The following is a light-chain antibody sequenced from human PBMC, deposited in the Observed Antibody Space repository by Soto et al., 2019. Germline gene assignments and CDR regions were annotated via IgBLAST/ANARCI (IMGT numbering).Light chain of an antibody. J-gene: IGKJ5*01. Sequence: EIMLKHYTGTLSLSPEERASLSCRASQSVSNNYLAWYQQKPGQAPRLLIYGASNRATGIPDRFSGSGSGADFSLSISSLEPEDFAVYYCQQRSNPIAFGEGTRLEIK. CDR2: GAS. CDR3: QQRSNPIA. CDR1: QSVSNNY. V-gene: IGKV3D-20*02.